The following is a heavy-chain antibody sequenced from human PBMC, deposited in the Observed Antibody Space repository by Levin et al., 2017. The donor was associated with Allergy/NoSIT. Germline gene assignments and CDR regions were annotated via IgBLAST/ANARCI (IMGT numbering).Heavy chain of an antibody. CDR1: GGTFSSYA. Sequence: VASVKVSCKASGGTFSSYAISWVRQAPGQGLEWMGRIIPILGIANYAQKFQGRVTITADKSTSTAYMELSSLRSEDTAVYYCAQMVRGATDSSFYYYYMDVWGKGTTVTVSS. J-gene: IGHJ6*03. V-gene: IGHV1-69*04. CDR3: AQMVRGATDSSFYYYYMDV. D-gene: IGHD3-10*01. CDR2: IIPILGIA.